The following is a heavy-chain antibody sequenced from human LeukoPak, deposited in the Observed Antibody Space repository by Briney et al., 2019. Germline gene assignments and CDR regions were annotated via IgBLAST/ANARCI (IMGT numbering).Heavy chain of an antibody. Sequence: RPGGSLRLSCAASGFTFSSYAMSWVRQAPGKWLEWVSAISGSGGSTYYADSVKGRFTISRDNSKNTLYLQMNSLRAEDTAVYYCAKGFYVWGSYRYDSPFDYWGQGTLVTVSP. J-gene: IGHJ4*02. CDR3: AKGFYVWGSYRYDSPFDY. D-gene: IGHD3-16*02. CDR1: GFTFSSYA. V-gene: IGHV3-23*01. CDR2: ISGSGGST.